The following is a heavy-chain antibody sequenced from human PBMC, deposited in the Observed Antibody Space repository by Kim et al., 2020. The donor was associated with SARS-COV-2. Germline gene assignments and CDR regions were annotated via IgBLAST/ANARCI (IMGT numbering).Heavy chain of an antibody. D-gene: IGHD6-6*01. V-gene: IGHV3-74*01. CDR2: INNDGSST. CDR1: GFTFSAYW. Sequence: GGSLRLSCAASGFTFSAYWMHWVRQAPGKGLVWVSHINNDGSSTNYADSVKGRFTISRDNAKNTVYLQMNSLRAEDTAVYYCARTYSTSSLDYWGQGTQV. J-gene: IGHJ4*02. CDR3: ARTYSTSSLDY.